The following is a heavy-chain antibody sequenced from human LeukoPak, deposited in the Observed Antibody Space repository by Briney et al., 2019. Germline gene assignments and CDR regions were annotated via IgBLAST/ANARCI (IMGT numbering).Heavy chain of an antibody. CDR3: ARESCVVASRSGYCWFDH. CDR2: ISRIFDTA. CDR1: GGTFSSYG. J-gene: IGHJ5*02. V-gene: IGHV1-69*06. Sequence: ASVKVSCKASGGTFSSYGISWVRQAPGQGLEWMGGISRIFDTAQYAQQFQGRVTITADKSTRTAYMELNSLRSEDTAVYYCARESCVVASRSGYCWFDHWGQGARVTVSS. D-gene: IGHD3-22*01.